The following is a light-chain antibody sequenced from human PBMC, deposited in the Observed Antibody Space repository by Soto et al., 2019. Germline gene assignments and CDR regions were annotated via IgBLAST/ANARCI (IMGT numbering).Light chain of an antibody. CDR1: QTISNY. J-gene: IGKJ2*01. V-gene: IGKV1-39*01. CDR2: SAS. Sequence: DIRMTPSLASLSASVLYIVTITFRSSQTISNYLNWYQQKPGAAPKLLIYSASTLQSGVPSRFSGSGFGTDYTLTISSLQPADFAVYYCQKTFRTPHKFGQGTKVDIK. CDR3: QKTFRTPHK.